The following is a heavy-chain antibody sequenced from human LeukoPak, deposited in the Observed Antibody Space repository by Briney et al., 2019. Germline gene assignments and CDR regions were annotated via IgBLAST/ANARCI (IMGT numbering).Heavy chain of an antibody. D-gene: IGHD2-2*01. CDR1: GFTVSSNF. CDR2: ISSSSSYI. CDR3: AREYCSSTSCYGGNFDY. V-gene: IGHV3-21*01. J-gene: IGHJ4*02. Sequence: GGSLRLSCAASGFTVSSNFMNWVRQAPGKGLEWVSSISSSSSYIYYADSVKGRFTISRDNAKNSLYLQMNSLRAEDTAVYYCAREYCSSTSCYGGNFDYWGQGTLVTVSS.